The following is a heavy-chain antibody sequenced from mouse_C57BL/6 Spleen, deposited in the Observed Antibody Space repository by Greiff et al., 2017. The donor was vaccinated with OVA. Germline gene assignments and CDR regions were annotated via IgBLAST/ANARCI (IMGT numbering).Heavy chain of an antibody. CDR3: ARQGYDGRDYAMDY. Sequence: EVKLVESGGDLVKPGGSLKLSCAASGFTFSSYGMSWVRQTPDKRLEWVATISSGGSYTYYPDSVKGRFTISRDNAKNTLYLQMSSLKSEDTAMYYCARQGYDGRDYAMDYWGQGTSVTVSS. V-gene: IGHV5-6*01. D-gene: IGHD2-2*01. CDR2: ISSGGSYT. J-gene: IGHJ4*01. CDR1: GFTFSSYG.